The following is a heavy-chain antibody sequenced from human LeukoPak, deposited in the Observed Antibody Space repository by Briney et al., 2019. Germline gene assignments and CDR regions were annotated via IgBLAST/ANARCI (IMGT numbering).Heavy chain of an antibody. V-gene: IGHV3-23*01. CDR1: GFTFSSYA. CDR3: ASAMNFGHFDL. J-gene: IGHJ2*01. Sequence: GGSLRLSCAASGFTFSSYAMSWVRQAPGKGLEWVSAISGSGGSTYYADSVKGRFTISRDNSNSTLYLQMNSLRVEDTAIYYCASAMNFGHFDLWGRGTLVTVSS. D-gene: IGHD2-2*01. CDR2: ISGSGGST.